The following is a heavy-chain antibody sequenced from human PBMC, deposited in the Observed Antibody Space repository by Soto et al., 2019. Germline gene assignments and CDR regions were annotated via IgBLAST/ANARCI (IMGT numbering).Heavy chain of an antibody. CDR2: MVPDSGRT. Sequence: ASVKVSCKASGYTFLNHDINWVRQAPGQGLEWMGWMVPDSGRTGYAKKYQGRVTMTRNTSTSTAYMELNSLTNEDTAVHYCARGDQFGFGVDYWGQGTPVTSPQ. D-gene: IGHD3-10*01. J-gene: IGHJ4*02. V-gene: IGHV1-8*01. CDR3: ARGDQFGFGVDY. CDR1: GYTFLNHD.